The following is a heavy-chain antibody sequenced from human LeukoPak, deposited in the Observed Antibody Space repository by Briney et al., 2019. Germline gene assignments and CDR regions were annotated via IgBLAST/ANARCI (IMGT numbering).Heavy chain of an antibody. J-gene: IGHJ5*02. CDR3: AGRNWNYGAHWLDP. Sequence: PSETLSLTCTVSGGSISSHYWSWVRQPPGKGVEWIGYIHYSGTTNYNPSLKSRVSISADTSENQMSLRLSSVTAADTAVYYCAGRNWNYGAHWLDPWGQGTLVTVSS. CDR2: IHYSGTT. V-gene: IGHV4-59*08. CDR1: GGSISSHY. D-gene: IGHD1-7*01.